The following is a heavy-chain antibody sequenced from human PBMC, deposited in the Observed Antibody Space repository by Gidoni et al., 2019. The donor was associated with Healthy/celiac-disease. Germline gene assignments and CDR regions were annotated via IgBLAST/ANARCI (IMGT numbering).Heavy chain of an antibody. CDR1: GFTFDDYA. CDR3: AKPTGYSSSDAFDI. V-gene: IGHV3-43D*03. D-gene: IGHD6-13*01. CDR2: ISWDGGST. Sequence: EVQLVESGGVVVQPGGSLRLSCAASGFTFDDYAMHWVRQAPGKGLEWVSLISWDGGSTYYADSVKGRFTISRDNSKNSLYLQMNSLRAEDTALYYCAKPTGYSSSDAFDIWGQGTMVTVSS. J-gene: IGHJ3*02.